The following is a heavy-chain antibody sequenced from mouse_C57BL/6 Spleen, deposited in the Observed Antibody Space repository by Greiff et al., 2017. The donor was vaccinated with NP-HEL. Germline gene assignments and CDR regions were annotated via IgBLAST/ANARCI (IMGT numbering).Heavy chain of an antibody. Sequence: VQLQQPGAELVMPGASVKLSCKASGYTFTSYWMHWVKQRPGQGLEWIGEIDPSDSYTNYNQKFKGKSTLTVDKSSSTSYMQLSSLTSEDSAVYYCARLNYGSRRYFDYWGQGTTLTVSS. J-gene: IGHJ2*01. CDR1: GYTFTSYW. CDR2: IDPSDSYT. CDR3: ARLNYGSRRYFDY. V-gene: IGHV1-69*01. D-gene: IGHD1-1*01.